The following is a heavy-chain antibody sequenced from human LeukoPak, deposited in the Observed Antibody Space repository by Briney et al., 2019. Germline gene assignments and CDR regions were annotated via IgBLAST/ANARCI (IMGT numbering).Heavy chain of an antibody. CDR1: GFTFSNYW. Sequence: GRSLRLSCAASGFTFSNYWMNWVRQAPGKGLEWVASINVDGSEKYYVDSVRGRFTISRDNAKNSLFMQMHSLRDEDTAVYYCVRNIGHETFDYWGQGTLLIVNS. J-gene: IGHJ4*02. D-gene: IGHD2/OR15-2a*01. CDR3: VRNIGHETFDY. V-gene: IGHV3-7*03. CDR2: INVDGSEK.